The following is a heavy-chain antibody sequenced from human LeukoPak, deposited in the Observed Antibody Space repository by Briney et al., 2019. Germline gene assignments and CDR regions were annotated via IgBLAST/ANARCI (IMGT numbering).Heavy chain of an antibody. D-gene: IGHD2-2*01. Sequence: KPSETLSLTCAVSGASISSGSYYWGWIRHPPGKGLEWIASIHYSGSTDYNPSLKSRVTISVDTSENQFSLKLRFVTAADAAVYYCARLAYCTSTSCYPNYWGQGALVTVSS. J-gene: IGHJ4*02. CDR1: GASISSGSYY. CDR2: IHYSGST. CDR3: ARLAYCTSTSCYPNY. V-gene: IGHV4-39*01.